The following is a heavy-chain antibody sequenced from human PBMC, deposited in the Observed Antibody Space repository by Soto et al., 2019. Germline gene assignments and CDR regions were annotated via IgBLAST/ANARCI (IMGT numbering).Heavy chain of an antibody. CDR2: ISDYNGNT. V-gene: IGHV1-18*01. D-gene: IGHD3-10*01. CDR3: AREGYYSGSGTYAPPRFYGMDV. CDR1: GYTFSSYG. Sequence: QAQLVQSGVEVKKAGASVKVSCKASGYTFSSYGISWARQAPGQGLEWMGWISDYNGNTQYAQKFQGRVLMTTDTATRTAYMELRGLGSDDTAVYFCAREGYYSGSGTYAPPRFYGMDVWGQGTTVTVSS. J-gene: IGHJ6*02.